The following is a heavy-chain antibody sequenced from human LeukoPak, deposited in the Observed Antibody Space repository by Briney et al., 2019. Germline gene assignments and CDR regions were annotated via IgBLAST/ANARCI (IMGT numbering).Heavy chain of an antibody. CDR3: ASTTTSWAMYV. Sequence: GGSLRLSCAASGFTVSSNYMSWVRQAPGKGLEWVSVIYSGGSTYYADSVKGRFTISRDNSKNTLYLQMNSLRAEDTAVYYCASTTTSWAMYVWGKGTTVTVSS. V-gene: IGHV3-66*02. D-gene: IGHD2/OR15-2a*01. J-gene: IGHJ6*03. CDR1: GFTVSSNY. CDR2: IYSGGST.